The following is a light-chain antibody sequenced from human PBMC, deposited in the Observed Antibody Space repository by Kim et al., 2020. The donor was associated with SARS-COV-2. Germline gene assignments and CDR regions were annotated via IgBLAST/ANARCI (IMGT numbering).Light chain of an antibody. CDR1: DSNIGKYP. Sequence: GQTVTSSCSGSDSNIGKYPVDWYQQLPGTAPKLLLYINNHRPSGIPDRFFGSKSGTSASLAISGLHSEDEAYYCCAAWDATVNALVFGGGTQLTVL. J-gene: IGLJ7*01. V-gene: IGLV1-44*01. CDR3: AAWDATVNALV. CDR2: INN.